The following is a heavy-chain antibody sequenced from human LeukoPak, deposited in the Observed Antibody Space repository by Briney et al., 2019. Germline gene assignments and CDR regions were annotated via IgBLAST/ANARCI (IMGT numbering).Heavy chain of an antibody. J-gene: IGHJ4*02. V-gene: IGHV3-15*01. Sequence: GGSLRLSCAASGFTSSNAWMSWVRQAPGKGLEWVGRIKSKTDGGTTDYAAPVKGRFTISRDDSKNTLYLQMNSLKTEDTAVYYCTTGYYGSGSYYGAYFDYWGQGTLVTVSS. CDR1: GFTSSNAW. CDR2: IKSKTDGGTT. CDR3: TTGYYGSGSYYGAYFDY. D-gene: IGHD3-10*01.